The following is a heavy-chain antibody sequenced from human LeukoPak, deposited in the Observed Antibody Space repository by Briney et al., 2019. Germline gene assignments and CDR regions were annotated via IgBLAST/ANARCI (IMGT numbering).Heavy chain of an antibody. CDR2: IGSSSDYI. Sequence: NPGGSLRLSCVVSGFTFSSYNMHWVRQAPGKGLEWVSSIGSSSDYIHYADSLKGRFTISRDIAKNSLYLQMNSLKAEDTAVYYCARGELGDCSGGSCYFDYWGQGTLVTVSS. D-gene: IGHD2-15*01. J-gene: IGHJ4*02. V-gene: IGHV3-21*01. CDR1: GFTFSSYN. CDR3: ARGELGDCSGGSCYFDY.